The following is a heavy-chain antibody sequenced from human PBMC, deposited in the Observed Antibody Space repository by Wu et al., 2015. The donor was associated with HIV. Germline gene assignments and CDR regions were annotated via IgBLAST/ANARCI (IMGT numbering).Heavy chain of an antibody. CDR1: GGTFSSYA. V-gene: IGHV1-69*05. CDR2: IIPIFGTA. CDR3: ARAQSGXSGYDYYYTVWTS. Sequence: QVQLVQSGAEVKKPGSSVKVSCKASGGTFSSYAISWVRQAPGQGLEWMGGIIPIFGTANYAQKFQGRVTITTDESTSTAYMELGSLRSEDTAVYYCARAQSGXSGYDYYYTVWTSGAKGHGHRLL. D-gene: IGHD5-12*01. J-gene: IGHJ6*02.